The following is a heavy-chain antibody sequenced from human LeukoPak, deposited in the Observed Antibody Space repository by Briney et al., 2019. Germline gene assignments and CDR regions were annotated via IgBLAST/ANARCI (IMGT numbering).Heavy chain of an antibody. CDR1: GFTFSSYS. CDR3: ARGDMIAGYFDY. V-gene: IGHV3-21*01. Sequence: PGGSLRLSCAASGFTFSSYSMNWVRQAPGKGLEWVSSISSSSSYIYYADSVKGRFTISRDNAKNSLYLQMNSLRAEDTAVYNCARGDMIAGYFDYWGQGTLVTVSS. J-gene: IGHJ4*02. D-gene: IGHD3-22*01. CDR2: ISSSSSYI.